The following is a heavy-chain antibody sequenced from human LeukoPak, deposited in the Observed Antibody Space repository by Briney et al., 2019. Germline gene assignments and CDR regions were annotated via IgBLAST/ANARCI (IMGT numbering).Heavy chain of an antibody. CDR3: AGADTATVYFYYYGMDV. Sequence: ASVKVSCKASGGTFSSYAISWVRQAPGQGLEWMGGIIPIFGTANYAQKFQGRVTITADKSTSTAYMELSSLRSEDTAVYYCAGADTATVYFYYYGMDVWGKGTTVTVSS. CDR2: IIPIFGTA. V-gene: IGHV1-69*06. D-gene: IGHD5-18*01. CDR1: GGTFSSYA. J-gene: IGHJ6*04.